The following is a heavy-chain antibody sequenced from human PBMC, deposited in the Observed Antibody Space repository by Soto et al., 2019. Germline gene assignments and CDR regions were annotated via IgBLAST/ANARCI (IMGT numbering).Heavy chain of an antibody. V-gene: IGHV1-69*04. CDR1: GGTFSSYT. CDR3: GRDAVMVNYDYGMDV. J-gene: IGHJ6*02. D-gene: IGHD3-22*01. CDR2: IIPILGIA. Sequence: SLKVSCKASGGTFSSYTISWVRQAPGQGLEWMGRIIPILGIANYAQKFQGRVTITADKSTSTAYMELRSLRSDDTAVYYCGRDAVMVNYDYGMDVWGQGTTVTVSS.